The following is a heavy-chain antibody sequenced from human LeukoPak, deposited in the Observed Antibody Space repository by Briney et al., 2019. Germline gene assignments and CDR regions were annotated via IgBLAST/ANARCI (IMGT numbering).Heavy chain of an antibody. V-gene: IGHV3-20*04. D-gene: IGHD3-22*01. CDR2: INWNGGST. CDR1: GFTFDDYG. CDR3: TRDHHRRHYDSQARNTFDI. Sequence: GGSLRLSCAASGFTFDDYGMSWVRQAPGKGLEWVSGINWNGGSTGYADSVKGRFTISRDNAKNSLYLRMNSLRAEDTAVYYCTRDHHRRHYDSQARNTFDIWGQGTMVTVSS. J-gene: IGHJ3*02.